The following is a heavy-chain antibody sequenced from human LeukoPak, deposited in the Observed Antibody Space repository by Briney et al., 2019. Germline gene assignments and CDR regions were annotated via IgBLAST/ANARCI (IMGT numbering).Heavy chain of an antibody. Sequence: GGSLRLSCAASGFTFSSYSMNWVRQAPGKGLEWVSSISSSSSYIYYADSVKGRFTISRDNAKNSLYLQMNSLRAEDTAVYYCASIAVAGTKATWYFDYWGQGTLVTVSS. CDR1: GFTFSSYS. CDR3: ASIAVAGTKATWYFDY. V-gene: IGHV3-21*01. CDR2: ISSSSSYI. J-gene: IGHJ4*02. D-gene: IGHD6-19*01.